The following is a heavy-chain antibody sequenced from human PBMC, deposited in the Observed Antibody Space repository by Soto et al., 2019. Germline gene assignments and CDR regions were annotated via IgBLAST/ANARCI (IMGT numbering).Heavy chain of an antibody. J-gene: IGHJ3*01. CDR1: GFTFSDYY. V-gene: IGHV3-11*01. D-gene: IGHD3-22*01. Sequence: QVQLVESGGGLVKPGGSLRLSCAASGFTFSDYYMSWIRQAPGKGLEWVSYISSSGSTIYYADSVKGRFTISRDKAKNSLYLPRNSRSAEDTTVYYCACESSGYEGCVGLHTWGQGTMVTVAS. CDR2: ISSSGSTI. CDR3: ACESSGYEGCVGLHT.